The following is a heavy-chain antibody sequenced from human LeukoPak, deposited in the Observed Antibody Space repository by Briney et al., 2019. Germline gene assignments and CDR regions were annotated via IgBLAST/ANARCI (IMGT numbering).Heavy chain of an antibody. Sequence: SETLSLTCAVYGGSFSGYYWSWIRQPPGKGLEWIGEINHSGSTNYNPSLKSRVTISVDTSKNQFSLKLSSVTAADTAVYYCARGRRMIVKRGPTFDYWGQGTLVTVSS. CDR2: INHSGST. D-gene: IGHD3-22*01. CDR3: ARGRRMIVKRGPTFDY. V-gene: IGHV4-34*01. CDR1: GGSFSGYY. J-gene: IGHJ4*02.